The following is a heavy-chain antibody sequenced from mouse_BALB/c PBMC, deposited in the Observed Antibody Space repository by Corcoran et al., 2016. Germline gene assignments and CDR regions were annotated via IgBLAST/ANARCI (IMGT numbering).Heavy chain of an antibody. Sequence: QIQLVPSGPELKKPGETVKISCKASGYTFTNYGMNWVKQAPGKGLKWMGWINTYTGEPTYADDFKGRFAFSLETSASTAYLQINNLKNEDTATYFCANGNDFDYGGQGTTLTLPS. CDR3: ANGNDFDY. CDR1: GYTFTNYG. D-gene: IGHD2-1*01. J-gene: IGHJ2*01. CDR2: INTYTGEP. V-gene: IGHV9-3-1*01.